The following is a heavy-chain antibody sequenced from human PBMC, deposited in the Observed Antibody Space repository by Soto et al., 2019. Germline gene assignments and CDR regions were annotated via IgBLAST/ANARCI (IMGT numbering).Heavy chain of an antibody. Sequence: XGSLILSCAGAGFTFSNAWMNWVRQAPGTGLEWVGRVKSKIHGGTTDYAAPVKGRFTISRDDSENTVFLQMNSLKTEDTAVYYCATGGYYPDYWGQGTLVTVS. CDR3: ATGGYYPDY. D-gene: IGHD3-10*01. J-gene: IGHJ4*02. V-gene: IGHV3-15*01. CDR1: GFTFSNAW. CDR2: VKSKIHGGTT.